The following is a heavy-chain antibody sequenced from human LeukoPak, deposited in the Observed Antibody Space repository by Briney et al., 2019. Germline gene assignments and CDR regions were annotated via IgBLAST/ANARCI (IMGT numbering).Heavy chain of an antibody. V-gene: IGHV3-48*02. J-gene: IGHJ4*02. Sequence: GGSLRLSCAASGFTFSNSYMSWVRQAPGKGLEWVSYISSGSDSIYYADSVKGRFTISRDNAENSLYLQMNSLRDEDTAVYYCARAMRSGYDYWGQGTLVTVSS. CDR1: GFTFSNSY. CDR3: ARAMRSGYDY. D-gene: IGHD5-12*01. CDR2: ISSGSDSI.